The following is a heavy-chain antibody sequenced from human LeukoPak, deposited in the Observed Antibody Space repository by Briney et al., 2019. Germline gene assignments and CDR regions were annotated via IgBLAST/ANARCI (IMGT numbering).Heavy chain of an antibody. CDR1: GFTFSSYS. D-gene: IGHD3-22*01. J-gene: IGHJ6*03. Sequence: PGGSLRLSCAASGFTFSSYSMNWVRQAPGKGLEWVSSISSSSSYIYYADSVKGRFTISRDNAKYSLYLQMNSLRAEDTAVYYCARPYYRGVEIRNYYYMDVWGKGTTVTVSS. V-gene: IGHV3-21*01. CDR3: ARPYYRGVEIRNYYYMDV. CDR2: ISSSSSYI.